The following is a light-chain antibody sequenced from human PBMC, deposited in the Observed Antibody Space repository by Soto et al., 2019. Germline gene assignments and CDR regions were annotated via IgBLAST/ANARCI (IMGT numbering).Light chain of an antibody. CDR1: SSDVGGYNY. V-gene: IGLV2-8*01. CDR2: EVS. J-gene: IGLJ1*01. CDR3: SSYAGSNNLGV. Sequence: QSALTQPPSASGSPGQSVTISCTGTSSDVGGYNYVSWYQQHPGKAPKLMIYEVSKRPSGVPDRFSGSKSGNTASLTVSGLQAEDEADYYCSSYAGSNNLGVFGTGPTLTVL.